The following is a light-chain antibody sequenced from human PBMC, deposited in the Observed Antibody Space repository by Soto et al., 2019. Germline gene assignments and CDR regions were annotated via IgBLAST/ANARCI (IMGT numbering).Light chain of an antibody. J-gene: IGKJ1*01. CDR2: SAS. CDR1: QSIRAY. CDR3: QQNHNTPWT. Sequence: DIQMTQSPSSLSASEGDRVTITCRASQSIRAYLNWYQQKPGKAPKLLIYSASIAQSGVPSRFTGSGSGTDFTLTISSLQPDDFATYFCQQNHNTPWTFGQGNKV. V-gene: IGKV1-39*01.